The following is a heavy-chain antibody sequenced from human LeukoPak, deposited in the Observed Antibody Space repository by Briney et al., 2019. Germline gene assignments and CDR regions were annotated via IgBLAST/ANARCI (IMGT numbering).Heavy chain of an antibody. CDR2: ISGSGGST. CDR3: ANGYYDFWSGYRGYYYYGMDV. Sequence: PGGSLRLSCAASGFTFSSYAMSWVRQAPGKGLEWVSAISGSGGSTYYADSVKGRFTISRDNSKNTLHLQMNSLRAEDTAVYYCANGYYDFWSGYRGYYYYGMDVWGQGTTVTVSS. CDR1: GFTFSSYA. D-gene: IGHD3-3*01. J-gene: IGHJ6*02. V-gene: IGHV3-23*01.